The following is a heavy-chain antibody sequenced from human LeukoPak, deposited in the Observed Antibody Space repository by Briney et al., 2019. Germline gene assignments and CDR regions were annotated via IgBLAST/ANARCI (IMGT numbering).Heavy chain of an antibody. D-gene: IGHD1-7*01. CDR1: GGSFSGYY. CDR2: INHSGST. J-gene: IGHJ4*02. CDR3: ARLGGTFGPRLSFDY. Sequence: KPSETLSLTCAVYGGSFSGYYWSWIRQPPGKGLEWIGEINHSGSTNYNPSLKSRVTISVDTSKNQFSLKLSSVTAADTAVYYCARLGGTFGPRLSFDYWGQGTLVTVSS. V-gene: IGHV4-34*01.